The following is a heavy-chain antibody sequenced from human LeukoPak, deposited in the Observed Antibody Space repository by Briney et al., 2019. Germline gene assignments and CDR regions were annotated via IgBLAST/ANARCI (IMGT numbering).Heavy chain of an antibody. V-gene: IGHV4-4*07. CDR1: DGSINNYY. Sequence: SETLSLTCTVSDGSINNYYWSWIRQPAGKGLEWIGRIYTSGITNSNRSLKSRVTMSVDTSKNQFSLKLSPVTAADTAVYYCARGGYGDYFWFDPWGQGTLVTVSS. J-gene: IGHJ5*02. D-gene: IGHD4-17*01. CDR2: IYTSGIT. CDR3: ARGGYGDYFWFDP.